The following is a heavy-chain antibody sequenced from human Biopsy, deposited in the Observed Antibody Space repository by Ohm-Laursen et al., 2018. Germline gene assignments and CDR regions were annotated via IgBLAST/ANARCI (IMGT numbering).Heavy chain of an antibody. CDR3: VRVGSGWAPFDK. Sequence: SETLSLTCAVSGYSIRSDYRWGWIRQAPGKTLEWLGKIFKDGETHYNPSLRSRLIISIDTSKNQISLMMTSVSGADTAVYFCVRVGSGWAPFDKWGPGTLVTVSS. J-gene: IGHJ4*02. D-gene: IGHD6-19*01. CDR1: GYSIRSDYR. V-gene: IGHV4-38-2*01. CDR2: IFKDGET.